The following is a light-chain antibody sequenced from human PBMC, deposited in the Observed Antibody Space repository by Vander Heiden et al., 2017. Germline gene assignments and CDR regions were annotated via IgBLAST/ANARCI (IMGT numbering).Light chain of an antibody. V-gene: IGKV3-11*01. Sequence: EIVLTQSPATLYLSPGERATLSCRASQSVSSYLAWYQQKPRQAPRLLIYDASNRATGIPARFSGSGSATDFTLTISSLGPEDFAVYYCQQRSNWPPITFGQGTRLEIK. CDR3: QQRSNWPPIT. CDR1: QSVSSY. J-gene: IGKJ5*01. CDR2: DAS.